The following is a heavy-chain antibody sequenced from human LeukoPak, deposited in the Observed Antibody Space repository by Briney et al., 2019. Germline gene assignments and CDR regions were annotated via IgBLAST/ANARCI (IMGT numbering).Heavy chain of an antibody. CDR2: IEYNGATK. D-gene: IGHD5-18*01. CDR3: AKDIRRGYNFGYDQFAY. J-gene: IGHJ4*02. CDR1: GFIFKNYG. Sequence: GGSLRLSCAASGFIFKNYGMHWARQAPGKGLEWLAFIEYNGATKDYADSVKSRFTISRDNSKNTVSLQMNSLRAEDTALYYCAKDIRRGYNFGYDQFAYWGQGILVTVSS. V-gene: IGHV3-30*02.